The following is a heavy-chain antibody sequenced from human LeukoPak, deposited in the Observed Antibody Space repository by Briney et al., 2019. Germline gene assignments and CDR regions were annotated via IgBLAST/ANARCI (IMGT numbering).Heavy chain of an antibody. CDR1: GFTFSTYG. J-gene: IGHJ4*02. CDR2: IRSDGNNK. Sequence: GGSLRLSCAVSGFTFSTYGMHWVRQAPGKGLEWVAFIRSDGNNKYYADSVKGRFTISRDNSKNTLYLQMNSLRTEDTAVYYCARVTVPLVVITAGGFDYWGQGTLVTGSS. CDR3: ARVTVPLVVITAGGFDY. V-gene: IGHV3-30*02. D-gene: IGHD3-22*01.